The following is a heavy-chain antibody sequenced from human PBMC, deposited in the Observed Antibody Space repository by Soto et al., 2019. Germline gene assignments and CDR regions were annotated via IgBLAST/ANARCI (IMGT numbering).Heavy chain of an antibody. D-gene: IGHD3-10*01. CDR2: ISGSGGST. Sequence: GGSLRLSCAASGFTFSSYAMSWVRQAPGKGLEWVSAISGSGGSTYYADSVKGRFTISRDNSKNTLYLQMNSLRAEDTDVYYCAKDDGYYGSGSYYYYYGMDVWGQGTTVTVSS. J-gene: IGHJ6*02. CDR1: GFTFSSYA. CDR3: AKDDGYYGSGSYYYYYGMDV. V-gene: IGHV3-23*01.